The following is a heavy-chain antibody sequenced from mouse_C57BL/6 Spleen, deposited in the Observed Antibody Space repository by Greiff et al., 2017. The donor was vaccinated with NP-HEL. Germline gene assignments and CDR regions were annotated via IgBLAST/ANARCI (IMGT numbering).Heavy chain of an antibody. CDR2: IHPNSGST. CDR1: GYTFTSYW. D-gene: IGHD1-1*01. V-gene: IGHV1-64*01. Sequence: QVQLQQPGAELVKPGASVKLSCKASGYTFTSYWMHWVKQRPGQGLEWIGMIHPNSGSTNYNEKFKSKATLTVDKSSSTAYMQLSSLTSEDSAVYYCARPLRGDYAMDYWGQGTSVTVSS. J-gene: IGHJ4*01. CDR3: ARPLRGDYAMDY.